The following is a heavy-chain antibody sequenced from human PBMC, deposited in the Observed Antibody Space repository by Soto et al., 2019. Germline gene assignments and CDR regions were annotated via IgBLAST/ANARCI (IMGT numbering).Heavy chain of an antibody. V-gene: IGHV4-59*02. Sequence: QVQLQESGPGLVKPSETLSLTCTVSGGSVSPYYWTWVRRPPGKGLEWIAYIYYDGTTNYNPSLKSRVTISVDTSKNQYSLRLTSVTAAHTAVYYCARGRHWLDYWGQGTLLTVSS. CDR3: ARGRHWLDY. CDR2: IYYDGTT. J-gene: IGHJ4*02. D-gene: IGHD6-19*01. CDR1: GGSVSPYY.